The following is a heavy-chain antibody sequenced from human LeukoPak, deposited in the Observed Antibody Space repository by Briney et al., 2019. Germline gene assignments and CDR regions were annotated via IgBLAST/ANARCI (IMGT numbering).Heavy chain of an antibody. J-gene: IGHJ3*02. D-gene: IGHD4-17*01. CDR1: GYTFTSYD. Sequence: ASVKVSCKASGYTFTSYDINWVRQATGQGLEWMGWMNPNSGNTGYAQKFQGRVTMTRNTSISTAYMELSSLRSEDTAVYYCASRTQGDYGDYEGVLDAFDIWGQGTMVTVSS. CDR3: ASRTQGDYGDYEGVLDAFDI. V-gene: IGHV1-8*01. CDR2: MNPNSGNT.